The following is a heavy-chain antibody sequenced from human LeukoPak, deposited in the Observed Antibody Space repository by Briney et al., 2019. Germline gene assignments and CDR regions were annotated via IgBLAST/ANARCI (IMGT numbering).Heavy chain of an antibody. D-gene: IGHD2-21*01. CDR2: IYTSGST. CDR1: GGSISSGSYY. J-gene: IGHJ6*03. Sequence: SETLSLTCTVSGGSISSGSYYWSWIRQPAGKGLEWIGRIYTSGSTNYNPSLKSRVTISVDTSKNQFSLKLSSVTAADTAVYYCARGHFGECGGGIGCYYMDVWGKGTTVTISS. V-gene: IGHV4-61*02. CDR3: ARGHFGECGGGIGCYYMDV.